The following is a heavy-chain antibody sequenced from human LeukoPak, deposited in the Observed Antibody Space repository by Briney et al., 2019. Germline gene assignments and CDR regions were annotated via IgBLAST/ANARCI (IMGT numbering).Heavy chain of an antibody. D-gene: IGHD1-26*01. J-gene: IGHJ3*02. V-gene: IGHV1-69*05. CDR2: IIPIFGTA. CDR3: ARNGGSSHGAFDI. CDR1: GGTFSSYA. Sequence: SVKVSCKASGGTFSSYAISWVRQAPGQGLEWMGRIIPIFGTASYAQKFQGRVTITTDESTSTAYMELSSLRSEDTAVYYCARNGGSSHGAFDIWAQGTMVTVSS.